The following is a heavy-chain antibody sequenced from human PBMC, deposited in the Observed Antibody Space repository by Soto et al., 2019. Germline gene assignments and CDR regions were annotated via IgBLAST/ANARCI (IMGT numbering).Heavy chain of an antibody. CDR2: INAYNGNT. CDR3: ARSGIAATNDY. Sequence: ASVKVSCKASGYTFTSYDINWVRQAPGQGLEWMGWINAYNGNTNYAQKLQGRVTMTTDTSTSTAYMELRSLRSDDTAVYYCARSGIAATNDYWGQGTLVTVSS. D-gene: IGHD6-25*01. CDR1: GYTFTSYD. V-gene: IGHV1-18*01. J-gene: IGHJ4*02.